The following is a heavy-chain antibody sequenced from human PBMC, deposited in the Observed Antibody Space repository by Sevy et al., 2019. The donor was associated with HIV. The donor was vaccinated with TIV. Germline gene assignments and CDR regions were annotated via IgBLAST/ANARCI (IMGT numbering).Heavy chain of an antibody. CDR3: ARGGGNGWYYFDY. CDR1: GGIFSSYG. D-gene: IGHD6-19*01. V-gene: IGHV1-69*13. Sequence: ASVKVSCKASGGIFSSYGISWVRQAPGQGLEWMGGIIPILGSVNYAQKVQDRVTITADESTQTAYMELSSLRSEDTAVYYCARGGGNGWYYFDYWGQETLVTVSS. CDR2: IIPILGSV. J-gene: IGHJ4*02.